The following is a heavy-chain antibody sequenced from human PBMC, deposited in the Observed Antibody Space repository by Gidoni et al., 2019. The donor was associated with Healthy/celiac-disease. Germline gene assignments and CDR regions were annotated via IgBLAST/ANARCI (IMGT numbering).Heavy chain of an antibody. CDR3: ARHLAPITIFGVVEPENWFDP. Sequence: QLQLQESGPGLVKPSETLSLPCTVSGGSIGRSSYYWGWIRQPPGKGLEWIGSIYYSGSTYYNPSLKSRVTISVDTSKNQFSLKLSSVTAADTAVYYCARHLAPITIFGVVEPENWFDPWGQGTLVTVSS. V-gene: IGHV4-39*01. CDR2: IYYSGST. J-gene: IGHJ5*02. CDR1: GGSIGRSSYY. D-gene: IGHD3-3*01.